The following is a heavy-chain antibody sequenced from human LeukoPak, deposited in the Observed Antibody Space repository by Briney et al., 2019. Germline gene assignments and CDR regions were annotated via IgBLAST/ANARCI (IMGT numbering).Heavy chain of an antibody. V-gene: IGHV4-61*02. Sequence: ASETLSLTCTVSGGSISSGSYYWSWIRRPAGKGLEWIGRIYTSGSTNYNPSLKSRVTISVDTSKNQFSLKLSSVTAADTAVYYCAREDDYGGMGNYYYYMDVWGKGTTVTVSS. CDR3: AREDDYGGMGNYYYYMDV. CDR1: GGSISSGSYY. J-gene: IGHJ6*03. D-gene: IGHD4-23*01. CDR2: IYTSGST.